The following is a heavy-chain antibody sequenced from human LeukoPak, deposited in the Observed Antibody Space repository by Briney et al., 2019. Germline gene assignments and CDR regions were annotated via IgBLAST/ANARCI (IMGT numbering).Heavy chain of an antibody. D-gene: IGHD2-8*01. CDR2: IYYSGST. V-gene: IGHV4-30-4*01. CDR3: ARGLMRTRYYYYGMDV. J-gene: IGHJ6*02. CDR1: GGSISSGDYY. Sequence: PSETLSLTCTVSGGSISSGDYYWSWIRQPPGKGLEWIGYIYYSGSTYYNPSLKSRVTISVDTSKNQFSLKLSSVTAADTAVYYCARGLMRTRYYYYGMDVWGQGTTVTVSS.